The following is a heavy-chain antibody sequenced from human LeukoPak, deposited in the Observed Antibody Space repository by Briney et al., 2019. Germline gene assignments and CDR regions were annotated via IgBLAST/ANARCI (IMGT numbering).Heavy chain of an antibody. D-gene: IGHD2-2*01. J-gene: IGHJ4*02. CDR2: IKEDGSEK. CDR1: GFTFSSYW. Sequence: SGGSLRLSCAASGFTFSSYWMSWVRQAPGKGLEWVANIKEDGSEKYYVDSVRGRFTISRDNAKNSLYLYMNSLRAEDTAVYYCAREVVPAATDYWGQGTLVTVSS. V-gene: IGHV3-7*01. CDR3: AREVVPAATDY.